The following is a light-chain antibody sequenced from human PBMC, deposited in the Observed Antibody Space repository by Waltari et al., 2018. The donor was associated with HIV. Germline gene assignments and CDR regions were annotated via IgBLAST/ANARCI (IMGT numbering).Light chain of an antibody. CDR2: DVS. J-gene: IGLJ1*01. V-gene: IGLV2-11*01. Sequence: QSALTQPHSVSGSPGQSLTISCTGTSSYVDTFFSWYQHHPGKAPKVIIYDVSKRPAGVPDRFSVSKSCNTAFLTISGLQAEDEADYHCCSHAGNLIFAFGTGTKVTVL. CDR1: SSYVDTF. CDR3: CSHAGNLIFA.